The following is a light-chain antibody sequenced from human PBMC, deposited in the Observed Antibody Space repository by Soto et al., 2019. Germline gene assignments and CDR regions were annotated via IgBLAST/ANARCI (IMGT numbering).Light chain of an antibody. CDR2: DAS. J-gene: IGKJ3*01. Sequence: EIVLTQSPSNMSLSPGERATLSCRASQTIGNFLAWYQHKPGQAPRLLIYDASKRATGIPARFSGSGSGTDFTLTISSLDPADFAVYYCQQRTTWPPRFAFGPGTRVDIK. V-gene: IGKV3-11*01. CDR1: QTIGNF. CDR3: QQRTTWPPRFA.